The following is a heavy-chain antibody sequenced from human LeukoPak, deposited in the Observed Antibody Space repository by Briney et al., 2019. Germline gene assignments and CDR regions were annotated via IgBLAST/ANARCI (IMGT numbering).Heavy chain of an antibody. CDR2: TSSNGGST. Sequence: GGSLRLSCSASGFTFRSNTMHWVRQAPGSGLESVSGTSSNGGSTSYADYVKGRFTISRDNSKNKLYLQKSSLRAEDTAVYYCVKEDRKSGYDPLDYWGQGTLVTVSS. V-gene: IGHV3-64D*06. CDR1: GFTFRSNT. CDR3: VKEDRKSGYDPLDY. J-gene: IGHJ4*02. D-gene: IGHD5-12*01.